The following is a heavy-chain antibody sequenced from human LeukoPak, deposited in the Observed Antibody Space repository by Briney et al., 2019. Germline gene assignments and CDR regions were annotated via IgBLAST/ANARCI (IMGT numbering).Heavy chain of an antibody. CDR1: GGSFSGYY. CDR2: INHSGST. Sequence: SETLSLTCAVYGGSFSGYYWSWIRQPPGKGLEWLGEINHSGSTNYNPSLKSRVTISVDTSKNQFSLKLSSVTAADTAVYYCAVLSGLDYWGQGTLVTVSS. D-gene: IGHD3-10*01. CDR3: AVLSGLDY. V-gene: IGHV4-34*01. J-gene: IGHJ4*02.